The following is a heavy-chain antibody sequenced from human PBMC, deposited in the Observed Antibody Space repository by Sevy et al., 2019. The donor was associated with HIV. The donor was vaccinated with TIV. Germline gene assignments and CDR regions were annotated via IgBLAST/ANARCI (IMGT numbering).Heavy chain of an antibody. V-gene: IGHV3-30*04. CDR2: ISFDASNK. J-gene: IGHJ1*01. CDR1: GFTFSRYS. D-gene: IGHD1-1*01. CDR3: ALERLSSDVAEYFQN. Sequence: GGSLRLSCAASGFTFSRYSMHWVRQAPGKGLEWVATISFDASNKHHADSVKGRFTISRDNFQNSLFLQMNSLRPEDTAVYYCALERLSSDVAEYFQNWGQGTLVTVSS.